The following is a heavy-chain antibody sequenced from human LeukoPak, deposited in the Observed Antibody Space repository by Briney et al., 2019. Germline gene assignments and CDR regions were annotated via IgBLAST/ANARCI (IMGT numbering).Heavy chain of an antibody. Sequence: GGSLRLSCVASGFTFSSRDWMTWVRQAPGKGLEWVANVKQDGSEKYYVDSVKGRFTISRDNAKNSLYLQMNSLRAEDTAVYYCAREVRSSSWYGGGYFDYWGQGTLVTVSS. CDR2: VKQDGSEK. J-gene: IGHJ4*02. CDR3: AREVRSSSWYGGGYFDY. CDR1: GFTFSSRDW. V-gene: IGHV3-7*01. D-gene: IGHD6-13*01.